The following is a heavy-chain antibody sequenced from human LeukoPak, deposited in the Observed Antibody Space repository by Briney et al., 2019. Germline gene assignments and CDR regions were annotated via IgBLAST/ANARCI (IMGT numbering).Heavy chain of an antibody. J-gene: IGHJ4*02. Sequence: GGSLRLSCVASGFTFSNYAMSWVRQAPGKGLEWVSAFSGSGGNTYYADSVKGRFTISRDSSKNTLNLQMNSLRAEDTAVYYCAKGLAARGGSSFDYWGQGTLVTVSS. V-gene: IGHV3-23*01. D-gene: IGHD6-6*01. CDR2: FSGSGGNT. CDR3: AKGLAARGGSSFDY. CDR1: GFTFSNYA.